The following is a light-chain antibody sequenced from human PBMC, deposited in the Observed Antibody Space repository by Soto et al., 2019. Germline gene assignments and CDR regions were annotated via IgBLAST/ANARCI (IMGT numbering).Light chain of an antibody. Sequence: QSVLTQPPSASGTPGQGVTISCSGSSSNIGTNTVNWYNQLPGTAPKLLIYSNDLRPSGVPDRFSGSKSGTSASLAISGRQSEDEAYYYCEAWDDSRYGAVFGGGTKLTVL. J-gene: IGLJ2*01. CDR1: SSNIGTNT. CDR2: SND. CDR3: EAWDDSRYGAV. V-gene: IGLV1-44*01.